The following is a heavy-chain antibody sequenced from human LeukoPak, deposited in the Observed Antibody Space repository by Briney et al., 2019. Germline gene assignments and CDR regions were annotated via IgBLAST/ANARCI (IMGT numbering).Heavy chain of an antibody. V-gene: IGHV3-23*01. J-gene: IGHJ4*02. CDR3: AKDWAVDGTWHLDY. CDR1: GFTFSSYA. Sequence: GGSLRLSCAASGFTFSSYAMSWVRQAPGKGLEWVSAISGSGGSTYYADSVKGRFTISRDNSKNTLYLQMNSLRAEDTAVYYCAKDWAVDGTWHLDYWGQGTLVTVSS. D-gene: IGHD6-19*01. CDR2: ISGSGGST.